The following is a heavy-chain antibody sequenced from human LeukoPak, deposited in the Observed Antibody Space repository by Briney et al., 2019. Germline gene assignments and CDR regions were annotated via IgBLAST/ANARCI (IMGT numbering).Heavy chain of an antibody. CDR1: GYTFTSYA. V-gene: IGHV1-3*01. J-gene: IGHJ4*02. CDR2: INAGNGNT. D-gene: IGHD1/OR15-1a*01. CDR3: ARDGGPNKYYFDY. Sequence: ASVKVSCKASGYTFTSYAMHWVRQAPGQRLEWMGWINAGNGNTKYSQKFQGRVTITRDTSAGTAYMELSSLRSEDTAVYYCARDGGPNKYYFDYWGQGTLVTVSS.